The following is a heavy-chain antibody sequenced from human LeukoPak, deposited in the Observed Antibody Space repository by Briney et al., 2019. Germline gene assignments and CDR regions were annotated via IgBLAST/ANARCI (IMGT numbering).Heavy chain of an antibody. J-gene: IGHJ4*02. CDR3: AREVRDYYDSSGYNDY. Sequence: SETLSLTCTVSGGSISSYYWSWIRQPPGKGLEWIGYIYYSGSTNYNPSLKSRVTISVDTSKNQFSLKLSSVTAADTAVYYCAREVRDYYDSSGYNDYWGQGTLVTVSS. V-gene: IGHV4-59*01. CDR1: GGSISSYY. D-gene: IGHD3-22*01. CDR2: IYYSGST.